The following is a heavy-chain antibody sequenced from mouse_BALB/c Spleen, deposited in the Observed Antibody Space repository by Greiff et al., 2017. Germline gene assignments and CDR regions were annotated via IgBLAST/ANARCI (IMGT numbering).Heavy chain of an antibody. V-gene: IGHV1-54*01. J-gene: IGHJ3*01. Sequence: QVQLQQSGAELVRPGTSVKVSCKASGYAFTNYLIEWVKQRPGQGLEWIGVINPGSGGTNYNEKFKGKATLTADKSSSTAYMQLSSLTSDDSAVYFCARGGYDAWFAYWGQGTLVTVSA. D-gene: IGHD2-2*01. CDR1: GYAFTNYL. CDR2: INPGSGGT. CDR3: ARGGYDAWFAY.